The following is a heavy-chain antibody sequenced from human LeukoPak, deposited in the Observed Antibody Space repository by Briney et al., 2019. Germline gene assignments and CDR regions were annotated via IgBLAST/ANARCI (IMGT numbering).Heavy chain of an antibody. Sequence: PSETLSLTCTVSGGSISTYYWSWIRQPPGKRLEWIGYIYYSGSTNYNPSLKSRLTMSVDTSKNQFSLKLSSVTAADTAVYYCARGREGSGWFDYWGQGTLVTVSS. V-gene: IGHV4-59*01. CDR1: GGSISTYY. J-gene: IGHJ4*02. CDR2: IYYSGST. D-gene: IGHD6-19*01. CDR3: ARGREGSGWFDY.